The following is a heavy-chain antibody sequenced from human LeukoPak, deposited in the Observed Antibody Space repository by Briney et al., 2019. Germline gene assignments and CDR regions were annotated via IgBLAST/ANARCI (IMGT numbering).Heavy chain of an antibody. D-gene: IGHD6-13*01. J-gene: IGHJ4*02. CDR1: GYTFTGYY. CDR3: ARVSVMAAAGTDY. Sequence: GASVKVSCKASGYTFTGYYMHWVRQAPGQGLEWMGWTNPNSGGTNYAQKFQGRVTMTRDTSISTAYMELSRLRSDDTAVYYCARVSVMAAAGTDYWGQGTLVTVSS. V-gene: IGHV1-2*02. CDR2: TNPNSGGT.